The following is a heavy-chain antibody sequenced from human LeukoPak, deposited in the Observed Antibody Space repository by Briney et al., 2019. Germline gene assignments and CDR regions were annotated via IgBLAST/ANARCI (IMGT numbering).Heavy chain of an antibody. D-gene: IGHD1-26*01. V-gene: IGHV4-4*02. CDR3: ASRLLVGAIDDAFDI. CDR1: GGSISSSNW. Sequence: SETLSLTCAVSGGSISSSNWWSWVRQPPGKGLEWIGEIYHSGSTNYNPSLKSRVTISVDKSKNQFSLKLSSVTAADTAVYYCASRLLVGAIDDAFDIWGQGTMVTVSS. CDR2: IYHSGST. J-gene: IGHJ3*02.